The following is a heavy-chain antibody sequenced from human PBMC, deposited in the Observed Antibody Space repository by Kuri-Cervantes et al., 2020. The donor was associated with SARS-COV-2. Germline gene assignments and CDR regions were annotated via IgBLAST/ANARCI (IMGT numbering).Heavy chain of an antibody. D-gene: IGHD2-2*02. CDR2: ISAYNGNT. CDR3: ARDTYCSSTSCYRGGMDV. J-gene: IGHJ6*02. Sequence: ASVKVSCKASGYTFTSYGISWVRQAPGQGLEWMGWISAYNGNTSYAQKLQGRVTMTTDTSTSTAYMELRSLRSDDTAVYYCARDTYCSSTSCYRGGMDVWGQGTTVTVSS. CDR1: GYTFTSYG. V-gene: IGHV1-18*04.